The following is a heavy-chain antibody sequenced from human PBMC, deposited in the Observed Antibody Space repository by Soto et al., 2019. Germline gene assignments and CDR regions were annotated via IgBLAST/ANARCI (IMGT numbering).Heavy chain of an antibody. D-gene: IGHD3-3*01. J-gene: IGHJ4*02. CDR3: ARGAYDCWSGYQYFDS. V-gene: IGHV1-3*01. Sequence: QVHLVQSGAEVQKPGASVKVSCKASGSTVTNYAVHWVRHAPGQSLEWMGWMNAGSGDTKSSQKFQGRVTITRDTSASTVYMELSRLTSEDTAIYYCARGAYDCWSGYQYFDSWGQGSLVTVSA. CDR2: MNAGSGDT. CDR1: GSTVTNYA.